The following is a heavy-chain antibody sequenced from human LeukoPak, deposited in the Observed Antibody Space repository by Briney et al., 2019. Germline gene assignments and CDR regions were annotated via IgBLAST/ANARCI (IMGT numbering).Heavy chain of an antibody. CDR1: GFTFSSYG. D-gene: IGHD2-15*01. CDR3: AKSDSALVAAATWALGLDY. Sequence: PGGSLRLSCAASGFTFSSYGMHWVRQAPGKGLEWVAVISYDGSNKYYADSVKGRFTISRDNSKNTLYLQMNSLRAEDTAVYYCAKSDSALVAAATWALGLDYWGQGTLVTVSS. CDR2: ISYDGSNK. V-gene: IGHV3-30*18. J-gene: IGHJ4*02.